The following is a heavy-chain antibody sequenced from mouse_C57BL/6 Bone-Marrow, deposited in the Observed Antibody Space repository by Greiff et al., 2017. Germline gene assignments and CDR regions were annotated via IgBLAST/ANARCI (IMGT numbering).Heavy chain of an antibody. CDR2: IDPSDSYP. V-gene: IGHV1-69*01. CDR3: AREVSCPCWFAY. J-gene: IGHJ3*01. D-gene: IGHD2-13*01. CDR1: GYTFTSYW. Sequence: QVQLQQPGAELVMPGASVKLSCKASGYTFTSYWMHWVKQRPGQGLAWIGNIDPSDSYPNYNQKFKGKSTVTVDKASSTAYMQLSSLTSEDSAVYDYAREVSCPCWFAYWGQGTLVTVSA.